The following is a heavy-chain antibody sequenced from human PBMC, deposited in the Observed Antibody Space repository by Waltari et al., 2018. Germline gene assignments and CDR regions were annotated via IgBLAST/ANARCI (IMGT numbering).Heavy chain of an antibody. V-gene: IGHV3-30*18. D-gene: IGHD1-26*01. J-gene: IGHJ4*02. CDR3: AKSLETGATAFDY. CDR1: GITRSRDG. Sequence: QVQLVESGGGVVQPGGSLRLSCEASGITRSRDGMHWVSQAPGKGLEWMAVISYDGKNTYYSDSVKGRFTISRDNSKNTLYLQMNSLRPEDTAVYYCAKSLETGATAFDYWGQGTLVTVSS. CDR2: ISYDGKNT.